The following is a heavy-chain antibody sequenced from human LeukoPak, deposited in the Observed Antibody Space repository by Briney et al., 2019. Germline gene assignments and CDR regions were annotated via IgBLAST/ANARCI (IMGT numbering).Heavy chain of an antibody. V-gene: IGHV1-69*13. D-gene: IGHD3-22*01. J-gene: IGHJ6*02. Sequence: ASVKVSCKASGGTFSSYAISWVRQAPGQGLEGMGGIIPIFGTANYAQKFQGRVTITADESTSTAYMELSSLRSEDTAVYYCASTPARNYYDSSGYYYGMDVWGQGTTVTVSS. CDR1: GGTFSSYA. CDR3: ASTPARNYYDSSGYYYGMDV. CDR2: IIPIFGTA.